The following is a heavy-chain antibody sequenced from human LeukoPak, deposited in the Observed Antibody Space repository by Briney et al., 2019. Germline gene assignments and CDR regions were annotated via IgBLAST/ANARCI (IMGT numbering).Heavy chain of an antibody. Sequence: PGGPLRLSCAASGFTFSSYAMNWVRQATGKGLEWVSGISNSGGSIYYADSVKGRFTISRDNSKNTLYLQMNSLRAEDTAVYYCAKETSSSFDYWGQGTLVTVSS. CDR3: AKETSSSFDY. CDR1: GFTFSSYA. V-gene: IGHV3-23*01. CDR2: ISNSGGSI. D-gene: IGHD6-6*01. J-gene: IGHJ4*02.